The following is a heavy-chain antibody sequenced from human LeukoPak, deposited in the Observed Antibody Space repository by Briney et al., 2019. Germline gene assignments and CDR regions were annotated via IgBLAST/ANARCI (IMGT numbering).Heavy chain of an antibody. V-gene: IGHV5-51*01. Sequence: GESLKISCKGSGYSSTSYWIGWVRQMPGKGLEWMGIIYPGDSDTRYSPSFQGQVTISADKSISTAYLQWSSLKASDTAMYYCARHLGVRSRNKITGTTAWFDPWGQGTLVTVSS. D-gene: IGHD1-7*01. CDR2: IYPGDSDT. CDR3: ARHLGVRSRNKITGTTAWFDP. J-gene: IGHJ5*02. CDR1: GYSSTSYW.